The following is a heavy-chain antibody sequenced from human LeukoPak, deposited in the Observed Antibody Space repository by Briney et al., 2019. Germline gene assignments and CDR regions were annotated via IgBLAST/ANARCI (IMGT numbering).Heavy chain of an antibody. CDR3: AKAPYYDSSGYYLS. CDR1: GFTFSSYA. Sequence: GGSLRLSCAAYGFTFSSYAMSWVRQDPGKGLEWVSAISGSGGSTYYADSVKGRFTISRDNSKNTLYLQMNSLRAEDTAVYYCAKAPYYDSSGYYLSWGQGTMVIVSS. CDR2: ISGSGGST. D-gene: IGHD3-22*01. V-gene: IGHV3-23*01. J-gene: IGHJ3*01.